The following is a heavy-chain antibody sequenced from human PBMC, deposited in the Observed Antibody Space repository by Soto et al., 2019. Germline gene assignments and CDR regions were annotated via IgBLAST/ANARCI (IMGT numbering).Heavy chain of an antibody. D-gene: IGHD6-25*01. V-gene: IGHV5-51*01. Sequence: PGESLKISCKSSGYSFTSYWIGWVRQMPGKGLECMGFIYPGDSDTTYSPSFQGHVTISADKYSSTAYLQWSSLKASDTAMYYCARVDSSGCSEYWGQGTLVTVSS. CDR1: GYSFTSYW. CDR2: IYPGDSDT. CDR3: ARVDSSGCSEY. J-gene: IGHJ4*02.